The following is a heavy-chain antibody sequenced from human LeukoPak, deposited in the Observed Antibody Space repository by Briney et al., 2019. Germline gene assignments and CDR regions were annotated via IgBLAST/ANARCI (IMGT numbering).Heavy chain of an antibody. Sequence: SVKVSCKASGGTFSSYAISWVRQAPGQGLEWMGGIIPIFGTANYAQKFQGRVTITTDESTSTAYMELSSLRSEDTAVYYCARNSHTAMVTWEWDYWGQGTLVTVSS. CDR2: IIPIFGTA. J-gene: IGHJ4*02. CDR3: ARNSHTAMVTWEWDY. CDR1: GGTFSSYA. D-gene: IGHD5-18*01. V-gene: IGHV1-69*05.